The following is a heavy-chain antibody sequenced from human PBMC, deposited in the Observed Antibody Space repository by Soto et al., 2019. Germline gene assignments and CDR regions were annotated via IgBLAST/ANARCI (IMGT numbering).Heavy chain of an antibody. CDR2: IYYSGST. CDR1: GGSVSSGSYY. J-gene: IGHJ4*02. D-gene: IGHD1-26*01. V-gene: IGHV4-61*01. CDR3: ARVEYDMEGAITFDY. Sequence: QVQLQESGPGLVKPSETLSLTCTVSGGSVSSGSYYWSWIRQPPGKGLEWIGYIYYSGSTNYNPCLKSRVTISVDTSKNQFSLKLSSVTAADTAVYYCARVEYDMEGAITFDYWGQGTLVTVSS.